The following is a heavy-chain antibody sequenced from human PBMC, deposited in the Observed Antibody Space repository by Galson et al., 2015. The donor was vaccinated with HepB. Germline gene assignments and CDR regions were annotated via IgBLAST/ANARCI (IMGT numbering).Heavy chain of an antibody. CDR3: AKDSHYDSTGYYGSTIDY. V-gene: IGHV3-23*01. CDR1: GFSFSSYA. Sequence: SLRLSCAASGFSFSSYAMSWVRQAPGKGLEWVSALSGSGASTYYADSVKGRSTISRDNSKNTLYLQMNSLRAEDTAVYYCAKDSHYDSTGYYGSTIDYWGQGTLVTVSS. D-gene: IGHD3-22*01. J-gene: IGHJ4*02. CDR2: LSGSGAST.